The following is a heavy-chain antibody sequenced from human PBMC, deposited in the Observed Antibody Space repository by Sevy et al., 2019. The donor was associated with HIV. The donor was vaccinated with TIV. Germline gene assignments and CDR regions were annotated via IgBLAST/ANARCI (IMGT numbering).Heavy chain of an antibody. J-gene: IGHJ4*02. V-gene: IGHV3-30*03. D-gene: IGHD6-6*01. CDR2: ISYDGSKK. CDR1: GITLNNYG. Sequence: GGSLRLSCAASGITLNNYGMHWVRQVPGKGLAWVALISYDGSKKYYADSMKGRFTISRDNSENALYLQMNSLRPEDTAMYYCVRQYSRSFHFDQWGQGALVTVSS. CDR3: VRQYSRSFHFDQ.